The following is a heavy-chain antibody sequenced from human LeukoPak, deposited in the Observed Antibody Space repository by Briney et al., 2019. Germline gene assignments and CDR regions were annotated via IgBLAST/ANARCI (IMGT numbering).Heavy chain of an antibody. CDR2: VDCDGTST. CDR3: AREMAVSGTIFDY. V-gene: IGHV3-74*01. CDR1: GFTFTNNW. J-gene: IGHJ4*02. Sequence: GGSLRLSCAASGFTFTNNWMHWVRQAPGKGLVWVARVDCDGTSTTYAASVKGRFTISRDNVQNTLYLQMNSLRAEDTAVYYCAREMAVSGTIFDYWGQGTLVTVSS. D-gene: IGHD1/OR15-1a*01.